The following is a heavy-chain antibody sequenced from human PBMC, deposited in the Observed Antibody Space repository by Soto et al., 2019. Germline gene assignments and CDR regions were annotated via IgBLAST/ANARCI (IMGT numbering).Heavy chain of an antibody. CDR2: IIPIFGTA. Sequence: QVQLVQSGAEVKKPGSSVKVSCKASGGTFSSYAISWVRQAPGQGLEWMGGIIPIFGTANYAQKFQGRVTITEDESTSRAYMELSSLRSEDTAAYYCARDWQQLVRGNWFDPWGQGTLVTVSS. J-gene: IGHJ5*02. V-gene: IGHV1-69*01. CDR1: GGTFSSYA. CDR3: ARDWQQLVRGNWFDP. D-gene: IGHD6-13*01.